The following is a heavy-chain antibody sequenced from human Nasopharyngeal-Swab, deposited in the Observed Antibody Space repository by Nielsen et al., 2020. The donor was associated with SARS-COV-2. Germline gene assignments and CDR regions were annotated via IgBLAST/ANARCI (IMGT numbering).Heavy chain of an antibody. CDR1: GVPFSNKI. V-gene: IGHV3-23*01. CDR3: ARERYTSGRCGIYDK. D-gene: IGHD6-19*01. CDR2: ISFDGST. J-gene: IGHJ3*02. Sequence: GGSLGLSWVVSGVPFSNKIVTGVRQAPGKGLEWVSVISFDGSTYYGDSVKGRSTISRDDSRNTVYLHLNTLRAEDTAVYYCARERYTSGRCGIYDKWGPGTMVTVSS.